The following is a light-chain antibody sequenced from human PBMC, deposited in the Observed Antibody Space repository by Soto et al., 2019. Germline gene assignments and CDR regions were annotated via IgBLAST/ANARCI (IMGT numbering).Light chain of an antibody. CDR1: QDINSW. CDR2: KAS. CDR3: QQLLSYPIT. V-gene: IGKV1-12*01. J-gene: IGKJ5*01. Sequence: DIQMTQSASSVSASVGDLFTITCRASQDINSWLAWYQQKPGLAPKLLIYKASSLQGGVPSRFSGSGSGTSFTLTISSLQPEDFATYYCQQLLSYPITFGQGTRLEIK.